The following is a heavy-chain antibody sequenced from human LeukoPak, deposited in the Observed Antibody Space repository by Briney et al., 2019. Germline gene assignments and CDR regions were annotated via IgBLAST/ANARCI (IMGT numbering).Heavy chain of an antibody. CDR2: ISSSSSYI. D-gene: IGHD5-18*01. V-gene: IGHV3-21*01. CDR3: ARQPYSYGYFDY. CDR1: GFTFSSYS. Sequence: GGSLRLSCPASGFTFSSYSMNWVRQAPGKGLEWVSSISSSSSYIYYADSVKGRFTISRDNAKNSLYLQMNSLRAEDTAVHYCARQPYSYGYFDYWGQGTLVTVSS. J-gene: IGHJ4*02.